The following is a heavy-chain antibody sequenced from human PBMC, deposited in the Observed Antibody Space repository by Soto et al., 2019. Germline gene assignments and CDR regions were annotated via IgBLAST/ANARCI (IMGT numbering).Heavy chain of an antibody. D-gene: IGHD3-22*01. J-gene: IGHJ4*02. CDR1: GFTVSSNY. CDR2: IYSGGST. V-gene: IGHV3-53*01. Sequence: HPGGSLRLSCAASGFTVSSNYMSWVRQAPGKGLEWVSVIYSGGSTYYADSVKGRFTISRDNSKNTLYLQMNSLRAEDTAVYYCARNYYDSGGRFDYWGQGTLVTVSS. CDR3: ARNYYDSGGRFDY.